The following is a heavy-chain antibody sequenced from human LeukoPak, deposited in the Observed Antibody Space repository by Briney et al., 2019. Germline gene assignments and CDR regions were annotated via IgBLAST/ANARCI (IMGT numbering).Heavy chain of an antibody. CDR1: GYTSTGYY. D-gene: IGHD5-24*01. Sequence: GASVKVSCKASGYTSTGYYMHWVRQAPGQGLEWMGWINPNSGGTNYAQKFQGRVTMTRDTSISTAYMELSRLRSDDTAVYYCARVPVRDGYNYYYYGMDVWGQGTTVTVSS. CDR3: ARVPVRDGYNYYYYGMDV. J-gene: IGHJ6*02. V-gene: IGHV1-2*02. CDR2: INPNSGGT.